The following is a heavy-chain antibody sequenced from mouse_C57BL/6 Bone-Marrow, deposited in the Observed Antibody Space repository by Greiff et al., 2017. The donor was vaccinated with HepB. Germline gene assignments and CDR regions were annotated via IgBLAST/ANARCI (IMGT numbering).Heavy chain of an antibody. CDR2: IYPGGGYT. CDR3: ASLRPLYYYAMDY. J-gene: IGHJ4*01. Sequence: QVQLQQSGAELVRPGTSVKMSCKASGYTFTNYWIGWAKQRPGHGLEWIGDIYPGGGYTNYNEKFKGKATLTADKSSSTAYMQFSSLTSEDSAIYYCASLRPLYYYAMDYWGQGTSVTVSS. CDR1: GYTFTNYW. D-gene: IGHD1-2*01. V-gene: IGHV1-63*01.